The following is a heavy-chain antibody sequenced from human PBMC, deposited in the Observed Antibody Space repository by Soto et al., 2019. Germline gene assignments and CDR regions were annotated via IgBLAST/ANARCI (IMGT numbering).Heavy chain of an antibody. J-gene: IGHJ3*02. V-gene: IGHV4-34*01. Sequence: QVQLQQWGAGLLKPSETLSLTCAVYGGFVSSGSYYWSWIRQPPGKGLEWIGEMSHSGGTHFNPSLKSRVTISVDTSKNQFSLKMSAVTAADTALYYCARVERGTATTVVDAFDILSPGTMVTVSS. CDR3: ARVERGTATTVVDAFDI. CDR1: GGFVSSGSYY. D-gene: IGHD1-1*01. CDR2: MSHSGGT.